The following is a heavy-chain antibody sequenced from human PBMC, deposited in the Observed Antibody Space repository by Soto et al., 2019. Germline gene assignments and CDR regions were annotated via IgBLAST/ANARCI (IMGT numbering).Heavy chain of an antibody. CDR3: ARAVSMITFGGPYDY. J-gene: IGHJ4*02. D-gene: IGHD3-16*01. CDR2: IIPIFGTA. Sequence: SVKVSCKASGGTFSSYAISWVRQAPGQGLEWMGGIIPIFGTANYAQKFQGRVTITADESTSTAYMELSSLRSEDTAVYYCARAVSMITFGGPYDYWRQGTLFTVAS. CDR1: GGTFSSYA. V-gene: IGHV1-69*13.